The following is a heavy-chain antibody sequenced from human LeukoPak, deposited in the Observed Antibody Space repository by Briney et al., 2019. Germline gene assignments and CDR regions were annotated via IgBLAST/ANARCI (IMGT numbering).Heavy chain of an antibody. CDR2: IKQDGSEK. CDR3: ARRWWQQLVVTLFDY. Sequence: PGGSLRLSCAASGFTFSSYAMSWVRQAPGKGLEWVANIKQDGSEKYYVDSVKGRFTISRDNAKNSLYLRMNSLRAEDTAVYYCARRWWQQLVVTLFDYWGQGTLVTVSS. V-gene: IGHV3-7*01. J-gene: IGHJ4*02. CDR1: GFTFSSYA. D-gene: IGHD6-13*01.